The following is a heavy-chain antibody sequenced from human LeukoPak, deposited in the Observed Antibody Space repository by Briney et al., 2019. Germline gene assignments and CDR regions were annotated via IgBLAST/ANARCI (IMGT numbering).Heavy chain of an antibody. Sequence: SVKVSCKASGGTFSSYAITWVRQAPGQGLDWMGGIIPIFGTANYAQKFQGRVIMTRNTSINTAYMELSSLRFDDTALYYCARLGSRGDFWGQGTLVTVSS. V-gene: IGHV1-69*05. CDR2: IIPIFGTA. CDR3: ARLGSRGDF. J-gene: IGHJ4*02. CDR1: GGTFSSYA. D-gene: IGHD7-27*01.